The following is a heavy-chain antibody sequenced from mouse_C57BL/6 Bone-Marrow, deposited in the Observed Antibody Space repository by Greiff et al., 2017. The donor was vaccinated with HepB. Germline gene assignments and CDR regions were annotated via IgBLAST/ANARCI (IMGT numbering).Heavy chain of an antibody. CDR3: ATLYYGSSYGYFDY. CDR2: IYPGSGST. Sequence: QVHVKQPGAELVKPGASVKMSCKASGYTFTSYWITWVKQRPGQGLEWIGDIYPGSGSTNYNEKFKSKATLTVDTSSSTAYMQLSSLTSEDSAVYYCATLYYGSSYGYFDYWGQGTTLTVSS. V-gene: IGHV1-55*01. D-gene: IGHD1-1*01. CDR1: GYTFTSYW. J-gene: IGHJ2*01.